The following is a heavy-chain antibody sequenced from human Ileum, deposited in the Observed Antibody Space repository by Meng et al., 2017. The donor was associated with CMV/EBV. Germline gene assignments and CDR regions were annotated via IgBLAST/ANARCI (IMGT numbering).Heavy chain of an antibody. CDR3: VRRGRGSEP. V-gene: IGHV4-34*02. Sequence: QVQLQQWGAVLVKPSEPLSLTCPVYGGSFIDYFWTWIRQSPGKGLEWIGEINHKGNTKYNPSLKSRVTISKDTSKKQFSLRMTSVTAADTATYYCVRRGRGSEPWGQGTLVTVSS. D-gene: IGHD1-26*01. J-gene: IGHJ5*02. CDR2: INHKGNT. CDR1: GGSFIDYF.